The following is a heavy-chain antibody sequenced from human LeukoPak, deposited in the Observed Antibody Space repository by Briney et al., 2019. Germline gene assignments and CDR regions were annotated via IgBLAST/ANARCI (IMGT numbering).Heavy chain of an antibody. Sequence: ASVKVSCKASGCTFTSYGIGWVLQAPGQGLEWIGWISAYNGNTNYAQKPQGRVTMTTDTSTSTAYMELRSLRSDDTAVYYCARGHSYSSSSSDYWGQGTLVTVSS. V-gene: IGHV1-18*01. D-gene: IGHD6-6*01. CDR3: ARGHSYSSSSSDY. CDR1: GCTFTSYG. J-gene: IGHJ4*02. CDR2: ISAYNGNT.